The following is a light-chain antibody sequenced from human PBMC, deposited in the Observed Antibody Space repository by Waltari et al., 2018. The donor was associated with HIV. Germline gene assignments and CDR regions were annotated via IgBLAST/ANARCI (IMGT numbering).Light chain of an antibody. CDR1: RRVLHSSNTKNY. CDR3: QQYYETPPWT. V-gene: IGKV4-1*01. Sequence: VVSQSPVFLYGSVVKRATSASKVSRRVLHSSNTKNYLAWYQQKPGQPPKVLIYWASSRQPGVPDRFSGSGSGTDFSLTISSLQAEDVAVYYCQQYYETPPWTFGQGTKVEVK. CDR2: WAS. J-gene: IGKJ1*01.